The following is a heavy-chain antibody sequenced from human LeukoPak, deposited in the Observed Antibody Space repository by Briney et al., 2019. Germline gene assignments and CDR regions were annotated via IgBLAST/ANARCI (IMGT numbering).Heavy chain of an antibody. Sequence: SETLSLTCTVSGGPISSSSYYWGWIRQPPGKGLEWIGTIYYTGSTYYNPSLKTRVTITIDTSKNQFSLRLSSVTAADTAVYFCARASNYFYILDWGQGTLVTVSS. J-gene: IGHJ4*02. CDR1: GGPISSSSYY. V-gene: IGHV4-39*01. D-gene: IGHD5-24*01. CDR3: ARASNYFYILD. CDR2: IYYTGST.